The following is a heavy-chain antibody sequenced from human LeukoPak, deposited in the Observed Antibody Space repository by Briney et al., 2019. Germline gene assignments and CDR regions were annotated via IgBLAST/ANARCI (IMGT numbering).Heavy chain of an antibody. Sequence: NTGGSLRLSCAASGFTFSSYSMNWVRQAPGKGLEWVSSISSSSSYIYYADSVKGRFTISRDNAKNSLYLQMNSLRAEDTAVYYCARDFTHAGVVVVAATEVDAFDIWGQGTMVTVSS. D-gene: IGHD2-15*01. CDR2: ISSSSSYI. CDR1: GFTFSSYS. V-gene: IGHV3-21*01. J-gene: IGHJ3*02. CDR3: ARDFTHAGVVVVAATEVDAFDI.